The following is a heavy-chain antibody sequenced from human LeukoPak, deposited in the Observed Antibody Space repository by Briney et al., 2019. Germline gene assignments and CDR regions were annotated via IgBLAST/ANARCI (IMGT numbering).Heavy chain of an antibody. CDR3: ARDHAYYYGMDV. CDR1: GGSISSGGYY. J-gene: IGHJ6*02. Sequence: SETLSLTCTVSGGSISSGGYYWSWIRQHPGKGLEWIGFIYYSGSTYYNPSLKSRVTISVDTSKNQFSLKLSSVTAADTAVYYCARDHAYYYGMDVWGQGTTVTVSS. V-gene: IGHV4-31*03. CDR2: IYYSGST.